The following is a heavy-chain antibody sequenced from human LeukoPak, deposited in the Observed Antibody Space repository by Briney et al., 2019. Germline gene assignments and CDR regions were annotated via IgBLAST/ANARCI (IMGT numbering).Heavy chain of an antibody. CDR2: ISSSGSTI. CDR3: ARSGSSGWLDYFDY. J-gene: IGHJ4*02. CDR1: GFTFRDYY. V-gene: IGHV3-11*04. D-gene: IGHD6-19*01. Sequence: GGSLRLSCAASGFTFRDYYMSWIRQAPGKGLEWVSYISSSGSTIYYADSVKGRFTISRDNAKNSLYLQMNSLRAEDTAVYYCARSGSSGWLDYFDYWGQGTLVTVSS.